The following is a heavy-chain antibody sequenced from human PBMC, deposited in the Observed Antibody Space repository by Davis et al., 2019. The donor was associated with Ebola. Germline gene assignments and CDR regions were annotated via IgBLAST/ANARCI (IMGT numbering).Heavy chain of an antibody. Sequence: PSETLSLTCTVSGGSISSYYWSWIRQPPGKGLEWIGYVYYSGSTNYNPSLKSRVTISVDTSKNQFSLKLSSVAAADTDVYYCARAGVTMFGVVPDWFDPWGKGTLVTVSS. V-gene: IGHV4-59*01. CDR1: GGSISSYY. CDR2: VYYSGST. CDR3: ARAGVTMFGVVPDWFDP. J-gene: IGHJ5*02. D-gene: IGHD3-3*01.